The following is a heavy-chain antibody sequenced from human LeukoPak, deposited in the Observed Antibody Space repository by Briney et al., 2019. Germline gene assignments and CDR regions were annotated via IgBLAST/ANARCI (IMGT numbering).Heavy chain of an antibody. CDR1: GSISGYY. CDR2: IYTSGST. J-gene: IGHJ3*02. CDR3: ARQKCTSTSCLTKNAFFT. D-gene: IGHD2-2*01. Sequence: PSETLSLTCTVSGSISGYYWSWIRQPPGKGLEWIGYIYTSGSTNYNPSLESRVTISVDTSKNQLSLDLSSVTAADTPVYNCARQKCTSTSCLTKNAFFTWGQGTMVTVSS. V-gene: IGHV4-4*09.